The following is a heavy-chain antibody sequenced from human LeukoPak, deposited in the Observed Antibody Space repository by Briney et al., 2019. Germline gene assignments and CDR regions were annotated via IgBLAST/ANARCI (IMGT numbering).Heavy chain of an antibody. CDR2: IRSKGYGGTT. Sequence: GGSLRLSCTGAGVTFGNYAMSWFRQAPGKGLEWVGFIRSKGYGGTTEYAASVRGRFTISRDDSKSIAYLQMNSLKTEDTAVYYCTRRKSFDYWGQGTLVTVSS. J-gene: IGHJ4*02. CDR3: TRRKSFDY. D-gene: IGHD1-14*01. V-gene: IGHV3-49*03. CDR1: GVTFGNYA.